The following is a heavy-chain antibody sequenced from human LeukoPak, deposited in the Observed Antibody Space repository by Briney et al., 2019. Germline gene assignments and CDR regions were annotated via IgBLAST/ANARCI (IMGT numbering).Heavy chain of an antibody. CDR3: ARDGNWGFGWFDP. D-gene: IGHD7-27*01. J-gene: IGHJ5*02. V-gene: IGHV4-30-4*08. CDR1: GGSISSGDYY. CDR2: IYYSGST. Sequence: SQTLSLTCTVSGGSISSGDYYWSWIRQPPGKGLEWIGYIYYSGSTYYSPSLKSRVTISVDTSKNQFSLKLSSVTAADTAVYYCARDGNWGFGWFDPWGQGTLVTVSS.